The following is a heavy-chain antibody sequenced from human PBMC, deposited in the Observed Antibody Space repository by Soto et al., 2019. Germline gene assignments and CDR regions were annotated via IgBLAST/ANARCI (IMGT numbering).Heavy chain of an antibody. Sequence: SGPTLVNPTQTLTLTCTFSGFSLSTSGMCVSWIRQPPGKALEWLALIDWDDDKYYSTSLKTRLTISKDTSKNQVVLTMTNMDPVDTATYYCARSSGGSCYTYYFDYWGQGTLVTVSS. CDR2: IDWDDDK. D-gene: IGHD2-15*01. J-gene: IGHJ4*02. CDR3: ARSSGGSCYTYYFDY. CDR1: GFSLSTSGMC. V-gene: IGHV2-70*01.